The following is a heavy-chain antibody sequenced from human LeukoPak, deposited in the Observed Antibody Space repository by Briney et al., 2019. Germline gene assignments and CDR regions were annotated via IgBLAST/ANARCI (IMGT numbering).Heavy chain of an antibody. CDR3: ATPRMNYYGSGSHYSYYYVDV. V-gene: IGHV1-69*13. Sequence: SVKVSCKASGGAFTRAAVSWVRQAPGQGLEWMGGVIPHSGIADYAQKFQGRVTITADGSTSTAYMELKSLTSEDTAVYYCATPRMNYYGSGSHYSYYYVDVRGSGTAVTVSS. CDR2: VIPHSGIA. CDR1: GGAFTRAA. J-gene: IGHJ6*03. D-gene: IGHD3-10*01.